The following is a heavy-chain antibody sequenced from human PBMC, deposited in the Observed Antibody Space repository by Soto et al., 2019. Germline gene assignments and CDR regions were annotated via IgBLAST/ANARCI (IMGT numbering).Heavy chain of an antibody. V-gene: IGHV3-30-3*01. CDR2: ISYDGSNK. D-gene: IGHD2-2*01. CDR3: ARDHSRVPAAIHPINWFDP. CDR1: GFTFSSYA. Sequence: QVQLVESGGGVVQPGRSLRLSCAASGFTFSSYAMHWVRQAPGKGLEWVAVISYDGSNKYYADSVKGRFTISRDNSKNTLYLQMNSLRAEDTAVYYCARDHSRVPAAIHPINWFDPWGQGTLVTVSS. J-gene: IGHJ5*02.